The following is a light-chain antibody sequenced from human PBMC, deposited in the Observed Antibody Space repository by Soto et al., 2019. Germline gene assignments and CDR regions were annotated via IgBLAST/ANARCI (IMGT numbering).Light chain of an antibody. CDR1: SGSVSISNQ. J-gene: IGLJ3*02. CDR2: DTN. Sequence: QAVVTQEPSFSVSPGGTVTLTCGLSSGSVSISNQPSWYQQTPGQPPRALIYDTNTRSSGVPDRFSGSILGNKAALTITGAHADDESDYYCLVFVGGVTPWVFGGGTKLTVL. V-gene: IGLV8-61*01. CDR3: LVFVGGVTPWV.